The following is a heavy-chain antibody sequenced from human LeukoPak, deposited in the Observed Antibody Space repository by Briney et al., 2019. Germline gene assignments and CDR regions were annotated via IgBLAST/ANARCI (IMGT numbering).Heavy chain of an antibody. J-gene: IGHJ6*03. CDR1: GGSIGSGTYY. CDR2: IYYSGST. D-gene: IGHD5-24*01. Sequence: KPSQTLSLTCTVSGGSIGSGTYYWGWIRQSPGKGLEWIGSIYYSGSTNYNPSLKSRVTISVDTSKNQFSLKLSSVTAADTAVYYCARGRRDGYTLYYMDVWGKGTTVTVSS. CDR3: ARGRRDGYTLYYMDV. V-gene: IGHV4-39*07.